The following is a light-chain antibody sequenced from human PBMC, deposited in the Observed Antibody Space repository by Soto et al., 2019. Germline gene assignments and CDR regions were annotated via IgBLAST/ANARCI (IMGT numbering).Light chain of an antibody. CDR3: QQRSTT. Sequence: EIVLTQSPATLSLSPGERATLSCRASQNFNYYLAWYQQKPGQAPRLLIYEASNRATGIPARFSGSGSGTDFTLTISSLEPEDFAVYYCQQRSTTFGQGTRLEIK. CDR2: EAS. CDR1: QNFNYY. J-gene: IGKJ5*01. V-gene: IGKV3-11*01.